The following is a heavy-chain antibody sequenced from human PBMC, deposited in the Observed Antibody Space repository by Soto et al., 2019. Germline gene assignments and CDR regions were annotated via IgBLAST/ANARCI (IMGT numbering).Heavy chain of an antibody. CDR3: ARARDGYNYGFFDY. V-gene: IGHV4-59*01. CDR1: GGSISSYY. D-gene: IGHD5-12*01. J-gene: IGHJ4*02. Sequence: QVQLQESGPGLVKPSETLSLTCTVSGGSISSYYWSWIRQPPGKGLEWIGYIYYSGSTNYNPSLKSRVTISVDTSKNQFSLKLSSVTAADTAVYYCARARDGYNYGFFDYWGQGTLVTVSS. CDR2: IYYSGST.